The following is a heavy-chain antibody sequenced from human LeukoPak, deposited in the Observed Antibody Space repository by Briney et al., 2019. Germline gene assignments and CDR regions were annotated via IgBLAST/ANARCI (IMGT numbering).Heavy chain of an antibody. CDR2: IIPIFGTA. J-gene: IGHJ3*02. CDR3: ATVHPSGRITMIVVATDAFDI. D-gene: IGHD3-22*01. CDR1: GGTFSSYA. Sequence: ASVKVSCKASGGTFSSYAISWVRQAPGQGLEWMGGIIPIFGTANYAQKFQGRVTMTEDTSTDTAYMELSSLRSEDTAVYYCATVHPSGRITMIVVATDAFDIWGQGTMVTVSS. V-gene: IGHV1-69*06.